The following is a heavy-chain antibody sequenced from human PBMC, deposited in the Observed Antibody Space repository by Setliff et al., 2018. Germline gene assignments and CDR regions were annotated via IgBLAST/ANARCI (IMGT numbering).Heavy chain of an antibody. V-gene: IGHV4-39*07. J-gene: IGHJ3*02. Sequence: PSETLSLTCTVSGASINSYNYYWAWIRQPPGEGLEWIGNIYYTGVTFYNPSLKSRVTISVDTSKSQFSLKLSSVTAADTAVYYCARDPDFNDVSDVGVDIWGPGTTVTVSS. CDR1: GASINSYNYY. CDR2: IYYTGVT. CDR3: ARDPDFNDVSDVGVDI. D-gene: IGHD1-26*01.